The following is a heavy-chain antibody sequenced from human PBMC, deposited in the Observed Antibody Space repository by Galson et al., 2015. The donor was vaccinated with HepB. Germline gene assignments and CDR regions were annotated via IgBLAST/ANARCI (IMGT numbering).Heavy chain of an antibody. V-gene: IGHV3-48*04. Sequence: SLRLSCAASGFAFSRYSMNWVRQAPGKGLEWISYIFYSDSSTRYYADSVKGRFTISRDNAKNALYLQMNSLRAEDTAVYYCARDDSSGYYRIFDYWGLGTLVTVS. CDR3: ARDDSSGYYRIFDY. J-gene: IGHJ4*02. CDR2: IFYSDSSTR. CDR1: GFAFSRYS. D-gene: IGHD3-22*01.